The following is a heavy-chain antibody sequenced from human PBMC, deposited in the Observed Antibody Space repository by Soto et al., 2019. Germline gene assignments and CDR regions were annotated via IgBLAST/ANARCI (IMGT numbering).Heavy chain of an antibody. V-gene: IGHV3-23*01. J-gene: IGHJ5*02. Sequence: GGSLRLSCAASGFTFSSYAMSWVRQAPGKGLEWVSAISGSGGSTYYADSVKGRFTISRDNSKNTLYLQMNSLRAEDTAVYYCAKALVRGVISSWFDPWGQGTLVTVSS. D-gene: IGHD3-10*01. CDR2: ISGSGGST. CDR1: GFTFSSYA. CDR3: AKALVRGVISSWFDP.